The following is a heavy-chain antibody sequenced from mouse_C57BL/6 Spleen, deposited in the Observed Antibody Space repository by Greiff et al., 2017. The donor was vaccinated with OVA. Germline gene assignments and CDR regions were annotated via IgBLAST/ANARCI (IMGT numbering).Heavy chain of an antibody. Sequence: QVQLKESGAELARPGASVKMSCKASGYTFTSYTMPWVKQRPGQGLEWIGYINPSSGYTKYNQKFKDKATLTADKSSSTAYMQLSSLTSEDSAVYYCARSGTTVVATGYFDYWGQGTTLTVSS. J-gene: IGHJ2*01. CDR2: INPSSGYT. V-gene: IGHV1-4*01. D-gene: IGHD1-1*01. CDR1: GYTFTSYT. CDR3: ARSGTTVVATGYFDY.